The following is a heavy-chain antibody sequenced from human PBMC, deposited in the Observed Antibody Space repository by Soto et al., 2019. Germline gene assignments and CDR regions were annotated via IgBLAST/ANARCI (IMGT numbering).Heavy chain of an antibody. CDR2: IYYSGST. D-gene: IGHD2-2*01. CDR1: GGSISSGDYY. Sequence: QVQLQESGPGLVKPSQTLSLTCTVSGGSISSGDYYWSWIRQPPGKGLEWIGYIYYSGSTYYNPSLKSRVTISVDTSKNQFSLKLSSVTAADTAVYYCARFIVVVPAASSTYPRDAFDIWGQGTMVTVSS. CDR3: ARFIVVVPAASSTYPRDAFDI. J-gene: IGHJ3*02. V-gene: IGHV4-30-4*01.